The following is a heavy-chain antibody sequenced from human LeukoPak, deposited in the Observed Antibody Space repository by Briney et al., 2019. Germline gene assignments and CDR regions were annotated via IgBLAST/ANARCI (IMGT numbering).Heavy chain of an antibody. CDR1: GGSISSYY. V-gene: IGHV4-59*12. CDR3: ARGRQWLATYYFDY. Sequence: SETLSLTCTVSGGSISSYYWSWIRQPPGKGLEWIGYIYYSGSTNYNPSLKSRVTISVDTSKNQFSLKLSSVTAADTAVYYCARGRQWLATYYFDYWGQGTLVTVSS. CDR2: IYYSGST. J-gene: IGHJ4*02. D-gene: IGHD6-19*01.